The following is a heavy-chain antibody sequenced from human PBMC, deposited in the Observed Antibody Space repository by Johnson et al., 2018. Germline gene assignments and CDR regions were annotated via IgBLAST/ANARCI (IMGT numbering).Heavy chain of an antibody. J-gene: IGHJ3*02. CDR2: ISGSGGST. D-gene: IGHD4-23*01. V-gene: IGHV3-23*01. CDR3: ARERPGNLGYGGKVDAFDI. CDR1: GFTFSSYA. Sequence: EVQLLETGGGLVQPGGSLRLSCAASGFTFSSYAMSWVRQAPGKGLEWVSAISGSGGSTYYADSVKGRFTISRDNSKNTLYLQMNSLRAEDTAVYYCARERPGNLGYGGKVDAFDIWGQGTMFTVSS.